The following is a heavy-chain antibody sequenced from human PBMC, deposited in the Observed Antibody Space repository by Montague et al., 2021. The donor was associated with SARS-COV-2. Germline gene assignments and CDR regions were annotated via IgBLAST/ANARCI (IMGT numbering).Heavy chain of an antibody. V-gene: IGHV4-34*01. CDR3: ASLGEGVVPAPILGVGPFYSYFSRDF. CDR1: GGSFSGYY. J-gene: IGHJ6*03. D-gene: IGHD2-2*02. Sequence: SETLSLTCAVYGGSFSGYYWNWIRQPPGKGLEWIGEINHSGSAKYNPSLKRRGTISVDTAKNQYYLKLNSVTAADTAVDDCASLGEGVVPAPILGVGPFYSYFSRDFWGKGATVTVSS. CDR2: INHSGSA.